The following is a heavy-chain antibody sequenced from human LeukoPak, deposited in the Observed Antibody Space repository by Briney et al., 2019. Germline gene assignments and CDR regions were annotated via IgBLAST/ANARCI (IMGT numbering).Heavy chain of an antibody. V-gene: IGHV3-48*04. J-gene: IGHJ3*02. CDR1: GFTFSSYS. D-gene: IGHD5-12*01. CDR2: ISSSSSTI. Sequence: GGSLRLSCAASGFTFSSYSMNWVRQAPGKGLEWVSYISSSSSTIYYADSVKGRFTISRDNAKNSLYLQMNSLRAEDTAVYYCTRDSGYNAFDIWGQRTMVTVSS. CDR3: TRDSGYNAFDI.